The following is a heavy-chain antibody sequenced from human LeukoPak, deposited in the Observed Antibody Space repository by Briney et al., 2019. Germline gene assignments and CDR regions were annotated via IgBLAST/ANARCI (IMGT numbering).Heavy chain of an antibody. CDR2: ISAYNGNT. D-gene: IGHD3-3*01. CDR1: GYTFTSYG. V-gene: IGHV1-18*01. J-gene: IGHJ6*02. CDR3: ARVRITIFGVVPNYYYYGMDV. Sequence: EASVKVSCKASGYTFTSYGISWVRQAPGQGLEWMGWISAYNGNTNYAQKLQGRVTMTTDTSTSTAYMELRSLRSDDTAVYYCARVRITIFGVVPNYYYYGMDVWGQGTTVTVSS.